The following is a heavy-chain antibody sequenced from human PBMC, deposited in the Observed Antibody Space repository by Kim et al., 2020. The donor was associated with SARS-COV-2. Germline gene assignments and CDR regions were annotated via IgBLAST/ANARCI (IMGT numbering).Heavy chain of an antibody. CDR3: ARGGISSWYSKSPGYYYGMDV. Sequence: ASVKVSCKASGYTFTSYDINWVRQATGQGLEWMGWMNPNSGNTGYAQKFQGRVTMTRNTSISTAYMELSSLRSEDTAVYYCARGGISSWYSKSPGYYYGMDVWGQGTTVTVSS. J-gene: IGHJ6*02. CDR2: MNPNSGNT. V-gene: IGHV1-8*01. CDR1: GYTFTSYD. D-gene: IGHD6-13*01.